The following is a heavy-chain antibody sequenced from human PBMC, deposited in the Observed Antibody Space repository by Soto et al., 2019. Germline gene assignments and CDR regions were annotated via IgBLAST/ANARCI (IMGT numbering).Heavy chain of an antibody. CDR2: INPNSGGT. CDR1: GYTFTGYY. J-gene: IGHJ6*02. D-gene: IGHD2-2*01. Sequence: ASVKVSCKASGYTFTGYYMHWVRQAPGQGLEWMGWINPNSGGTNYAQKFQGWVTMTRDTPISTAYMELSRLRSDDTAVYYCARGGSLGYCISTSCYGFGYYGMDVWGQGTTVTVSS. V-gene: IGHV1-2*04. CDR3: ARGGSLGYCISTSCYGFGYYGMDV.